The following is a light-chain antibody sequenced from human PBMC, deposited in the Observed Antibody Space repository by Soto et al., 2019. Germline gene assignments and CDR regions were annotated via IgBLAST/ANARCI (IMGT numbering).Light chain of an antibody. CDR3: AGWDDSLNGWV. CDR1: SSNIGTYT. Sequence: QSVLTQPPSASGTPGQGVTISCSGSSSNIGTYTVNWYQQLPGTAPKLLFHTNIQRPSGVPDRFSGSKSGTSASLAISGLQSEDEADYYCAGWDDSLNGWVFGGGTKLTVL. CDR2: TNI. V-gene: IGLV1-44*01. J-gene: IGLJ3*02.